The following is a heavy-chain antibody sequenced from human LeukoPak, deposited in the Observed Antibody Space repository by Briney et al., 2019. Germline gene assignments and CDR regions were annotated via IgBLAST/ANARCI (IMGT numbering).Heavy chain of an antibody. J-gene: IGHJ4*01. CDR2: IYHNGNT. CDR3: ARVRYNYGDSDY. V-gene: IGHV4-38-2*01. CDR1: VYSVSSGYY. Sequence: LETLSLTCAVSVYSVSSGYYWGWIRQPPGKGLEWIGTIYHNGNTYYNPSLKSRVTISVDTSKNQFSLKLSSVTAADTAVYYCARVRYNYGDSDYWGHGTLVTVSS. D-gene: IGHD5-18*01.